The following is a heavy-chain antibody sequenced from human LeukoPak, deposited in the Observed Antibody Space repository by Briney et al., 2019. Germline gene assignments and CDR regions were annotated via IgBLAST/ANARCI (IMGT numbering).Heavy chain of an antibody. J-gene: IGHJ4*02. D-gene: IGHD4-11*01. Sequence: SETLSLTCTVSGGSLSSYYWSWIRQPPGKGLEWIGYIYYSGSTNYNPSLKSRVTISVDTSKNQFSLKLSSVTAADTAVYYCARHPPQVTRWLPSGYFDYWGQGTLVTVSS. CDR1: GGSLSSYY. CDR2: IYYSGST. V-gene: IGHV4-59*08. CDR3: ARHPPQVTRWLPSGYFDY.